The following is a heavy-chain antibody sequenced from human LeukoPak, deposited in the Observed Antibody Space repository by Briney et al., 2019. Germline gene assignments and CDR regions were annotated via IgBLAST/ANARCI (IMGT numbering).Heavy chain of an antibody. CDR1: GHSLSRSYY. CDR2: IYHSGST. CDR3: ARDWDGFDI. J-gene: IGHJ3*02. Sequence: SETLSLTCAVSGHSLSRSYYWGWIRQPPGKGLEWVGNIYHSGSTYYNPSLKSRVSISVDTSRNQFSLRLNSVTTADTAVYYCARDWDGFDIWGQGTVVTVSS. V-gene: IGHV4-38-2*02.